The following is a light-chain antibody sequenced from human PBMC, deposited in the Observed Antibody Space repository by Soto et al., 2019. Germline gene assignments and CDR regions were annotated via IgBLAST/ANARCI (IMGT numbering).Light chain of an antibody. CDR3: QKSSSIPYT. CDR2: AAS. CDR1: QTISTY. J-gene: IGKJ2*01. V-gene: IGKV1-39*01. Sequence: DIQMIQSPSSLSASVGDRVTITCRASQTISTYLNWYQQNPGKAPKLLIYAASNLQNGVPSRFSSSGSGTDLTLTISSLQPEDFATYYCQKSSSIPYTFGQGTKLEIK.